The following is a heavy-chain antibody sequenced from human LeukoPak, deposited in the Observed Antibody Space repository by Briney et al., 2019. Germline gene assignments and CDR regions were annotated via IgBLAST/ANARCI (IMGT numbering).Heavy chain of an antibody. CDR2: ITLTVAST. D-gene: IGHD3-9*01. CDR3: AKDRYDILTGYFDY. V-gene: IGHV3-23*01. J-gene: IGHJ4*02. Sequence: GGSLRLSCAASGFTFSSYAMSWVRQAPGKGVEWVASITLTVASTYSPHSLTRRFTISRDTSKNPLYLQMTSLRPEDTPVYYCAKDRYDILTGYFDYWGQGTLVTVSS. CDR1: GFTFSSYA.